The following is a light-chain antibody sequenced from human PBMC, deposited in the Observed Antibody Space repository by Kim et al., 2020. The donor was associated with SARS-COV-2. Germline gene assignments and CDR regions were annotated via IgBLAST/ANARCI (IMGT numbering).Light chain of an antibody. CDR3: QVWDSSGDYYV. CDR1: DLATKT. CDR2: YDN. J-gene: IGLJ1*01. Sequence: SYELTQPPSVSVAPGKTARITCAGNDLATKTVHWYQLRSGQAPILVMYYDNDRPSGIPERFSGSKAGNTATLTIHRVEAGDEADYYCQVWDSSGDYYVFGTGTKVTVL. V-gene: IGLV3-21*01.